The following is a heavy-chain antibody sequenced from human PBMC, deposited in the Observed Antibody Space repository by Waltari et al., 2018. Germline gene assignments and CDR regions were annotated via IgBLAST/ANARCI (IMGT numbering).Heavy chain of an antibody. CDR2: SSPSLGTA. V-gene: IGHV1-69*12. CDR1: GGTFSSYA. D-gene: IGHD3-10*01. Sequence: QVQLVQSGAEVKKPGSSVKVSCKASGGTFSSYAISWVRQAPGQGLEWMGGSSPSLGTANYAQECQGGVTITADEATSTADMELSSLRSEDTAVYYCARSGGSGSSYDYWGQGTLVTVSS. CDR3: ARSGGSGSSYDY. J-gene: IGHJ4*02.